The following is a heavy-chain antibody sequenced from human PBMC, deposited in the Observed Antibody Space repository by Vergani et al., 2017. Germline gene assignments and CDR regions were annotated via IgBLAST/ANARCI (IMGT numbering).Heavy chain of an antibody. CDR2: IYYSGST. J-gene: IGHJ4*02. V-gene: IGHV4-39*07. Sequence: QLQLQESDPGLVKPSETLSLTCTVSGGSIRSTFYYWGWIRQPPGKGLEWIGTIYYSGSTYYNPSLKSRVTISVDTSKNQFSLKLSSVTAADTAVYYCARDHIAVADWGQGTLVTVSS. CDR3: ARDHIAVAD. CDR1: GGSIRSTFYY. D-gene: IGHD6-19*01.